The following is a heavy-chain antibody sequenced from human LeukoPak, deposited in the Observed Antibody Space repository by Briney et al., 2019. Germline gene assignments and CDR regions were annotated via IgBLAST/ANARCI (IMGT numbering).Heavy chain of an antibody. J-gene: IGHJ6*03. CDR2: INHSGST. CDR3: SRPHFGTYYYYMDL. D-gene: IGHD3-3*01. CDR1: GGSFSGYY. Sequence: SETLSLTCAVYGGSFSGYYWSWIRQPPGKGLEWIGEINHSGSTNYNPSLKSRVTISVDTSKNQFSLKLSSVTAADTAVYYCSRPHFGTYYYYMDLWGKGTTVTVSS. V-gene: IGHV4-34*01.